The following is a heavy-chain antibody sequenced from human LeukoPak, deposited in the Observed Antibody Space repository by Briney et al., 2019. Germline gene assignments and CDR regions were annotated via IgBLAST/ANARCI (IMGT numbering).Heavy chain of an antibody. CDR1: GYTFTSYY. J-gene: IGHJ5*02. CDR3: ARIRRVASWFDP. Sequence: ASVKASCKASGYTFTSYYMHRVRQAAGQGLEWIGIINPTGGSTSYAQKSQDRVTMTMDTSISTAYMELSRLRSDDTAVYYCARIRRVASWFDPWGQGTLVTVSS. V-gene: IGHV1-46*01. CDR2: INPTGGST. D-gene: IGHD2-15*01.